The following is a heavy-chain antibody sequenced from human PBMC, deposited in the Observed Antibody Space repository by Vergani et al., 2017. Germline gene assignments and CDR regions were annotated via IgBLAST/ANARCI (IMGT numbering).Heavy chain of an antibody. CDR2: ISYDGTQK. Sequence: QVQLEESGGGVVQPGRSLRLSWVVSGFPSSYYGMHWVRRVPGKGLEWVAVISYDGTQKYYADSVKGRFTISRDNSKSTLYLQMNSLRTEDTAVYYCATKSCGTPGCQIGYFREWGQGTLVTVSS. CDR1: GFPSSYYG. V-gene: IGHV3-30*03. D-gene: IGHD1-1*01. CDR3: ATKSCGTPGCQIGYFRE. J-gene: IGHJ1*01.